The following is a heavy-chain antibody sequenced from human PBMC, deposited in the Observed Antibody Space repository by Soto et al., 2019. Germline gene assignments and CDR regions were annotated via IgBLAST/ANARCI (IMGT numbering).Heavy chain of an antibody. D-gene: IGHD6-6*01. Sequence: SETLSLTCAVYGGSFSGYYWSWIRQPPGKGLEWIGEINHSGSTNYNPSLKSRVTISLDTSKNQFSMKLSSVTAADTAVYYCARGFHSSALFSRYTKFDNWGQGILVTVSS. CDR1: GGSFSGYY. CDR2: INHSGST. CDR3: ARGFHSSALFSRYTKFDN. V-gene: IGHV4-34*01. J-gene: IGHJ4*02.